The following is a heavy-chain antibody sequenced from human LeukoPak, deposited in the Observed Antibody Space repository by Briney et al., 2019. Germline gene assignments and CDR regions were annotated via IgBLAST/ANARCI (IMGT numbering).Heavy chain of an antibody. CDR1: GGSISSGSYY. V-gene: IGHV4-61*02. CDR2: IYTSGST. J-gene: IGHJ6*03. D-gene: IGHD1-1*01. Sequence: PSQTLSLTCTVSGGSISSGSYYWSWIRQPAGKGLEWIGRIYTSGSTNYSPSLKSRVTISVDTSKNQFSLKLSSVTAADTAVYYCARDPNWNFNYYYYYMDVWGKGTTVTVSS. CDR3: ARDPNWNFNYYYYYMDV.